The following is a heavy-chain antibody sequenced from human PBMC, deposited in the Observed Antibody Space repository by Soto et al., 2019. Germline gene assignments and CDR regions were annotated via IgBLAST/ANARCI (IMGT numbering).Heavy chain of an antibody. Sequence: ASVKVSCKASGYTFTSYGISWVRQAPGQGLEWMGWISAYNGNTNYAQKLQGRVTMTTDTSTSTAYMELRSLRSDDTAVYYCARDTGDYDFWSGYRPQAPFDYWGQGTLVTV. J-gene: IGHJ4*02. CDR3: ARDTGDYDFWSGYRPQAPFDY. CDR1: GYTFTSYG. V-gene: IGHV1-18*01. CDR2: ISAYNGNT. D-gene: IGHD3-3*01.